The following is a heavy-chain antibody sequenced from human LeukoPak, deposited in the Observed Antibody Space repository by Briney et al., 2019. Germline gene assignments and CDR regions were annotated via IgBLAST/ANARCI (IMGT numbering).Heavy chain of an antibody. D-gene: IGHD1-26*01. CDR1: GCTFSSYD. V-gene: IGHV3-30*18. CDR3: AKDRQWGFFDY. J-gene: IGHJ4*02. Sequence: GGSLRLSCAASGCTFSSYDMHWVRQPPGKGLEWVAVISYDGGNKYYADPVKGRFTISRDNSKNTLYLPMNSMRAEDTAVYYCAKDRQWGFFDYWGQGTLVTVSS. CDR2: ISYDGGNK.